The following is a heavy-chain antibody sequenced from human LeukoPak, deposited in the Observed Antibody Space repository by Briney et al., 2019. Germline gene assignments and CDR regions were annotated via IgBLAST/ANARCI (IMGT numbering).Heavy chain of an antibody. Sequence: PGGSLRLSCAASGFTFSSYSMNWVRQAPGKGLEWVSFIDSSSNFIYYADSVKGRFAISRDNAKNSLFLQVNSLRADDTAVYYCARPLGPNYFETSGYYYGPLGYWGQGTLVTVSS. CDR2: IDSSSNFI. V-gene: IGHV3-21*01. D-gene: IGHD3-22*01. J-gene: IGHJ4*02. CDR1: GFTFSSYS. CDR3: ARPLGPNYFETSGYYYGPLGY.